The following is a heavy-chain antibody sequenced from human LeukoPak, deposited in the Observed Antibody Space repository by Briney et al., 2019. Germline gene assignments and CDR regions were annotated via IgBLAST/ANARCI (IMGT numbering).Heavy chain of an antibody. CDR3: AKYVEQQLVRGFDY. Sequence: GGSLRLPCAASGFTFNSYWMHWVRQVPGKGLVWVSRINSDGSRTNYVDSAKGRFTISRDNAKNTLFLLMNSLRAEDSAVYYCAKYVEQQLVRGFDYWGQGTLVTVSS. CDR2: INSDGSRT. V-gene: IGHV3-74*01. J-gene: IGHJ4*02. D-gene: IGHD6-13*01. CDR1: GFTFNSYW.